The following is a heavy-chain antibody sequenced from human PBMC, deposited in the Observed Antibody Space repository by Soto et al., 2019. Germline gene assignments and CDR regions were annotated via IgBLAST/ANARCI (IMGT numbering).Heavy chain of an antibody. Sequence: PSETLTLTCTVSGGSIISGGYYWSWIRQHPGKGLEWIGYIYYSGSTYYNPSLKSRVTISVDTSKNQFSLKLSSVTAADTAVYYCARLPRNLYSSSPSYYFDYWGQGTLVTVSS. CDR2: IYYSGST. CDR1: GGSIISGGYY. D-gene: IGHD6-6*01. CDR3: ARLPRNLYSSSPSYYFDY. V-gene: IGHV4-31*03. J-gene: IGHJ4*02.